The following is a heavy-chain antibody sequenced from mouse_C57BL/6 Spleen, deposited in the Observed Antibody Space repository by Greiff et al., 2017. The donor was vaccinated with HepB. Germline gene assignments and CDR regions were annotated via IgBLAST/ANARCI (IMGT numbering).Heavy chain of an antibody. J-gene: IGHJ1*03. CDR2: ISGGSSTT. Sequence: EVKLMESVGGLVKPGGSLKLSCAASGFTFSDYGMHWVRQAPEKGLEWVAYISGGSSTTYYADTVKGRFPISRDNAKNTLFLQMTSLQSEDTDKYYCARTGTHRYFDVWGTGTTVTVSS. CDR1: GFTFSDYG. V-gene: IGHV5-17*01. CDR3: ARTGTHRYFDV. D-gene: IGHD3-3*01.